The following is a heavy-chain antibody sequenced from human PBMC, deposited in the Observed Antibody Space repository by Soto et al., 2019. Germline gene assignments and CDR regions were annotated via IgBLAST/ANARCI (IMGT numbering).Heavy chain of an antibody. CDR3: ARDFSRVRYFDWLPDYYYYGMDV. V-gene: IGHV3-33*01. CDR2: IWYDGSNK. CDR1: GFTFSSYG. D-gene: IGHD3-9*01. J-gene: IGHJ6*02. Sequence: QVQLVESGGGVVQPGRSLRLSCAASGFTFSSYGMHWVRQAPGKGLEWVAVIWYDGSNKYYADSVKGRFTISRDNSKNTLYLQMNSLRAEDTAVYYCARDFSRVRYFDWLPDYYYYGMDVWGQGTTVTVSS.